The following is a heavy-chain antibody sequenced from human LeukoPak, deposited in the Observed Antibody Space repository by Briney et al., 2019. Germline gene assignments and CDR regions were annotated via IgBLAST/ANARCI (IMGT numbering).Heavy chain of an antibody. D-gene: IGHD2-2*01. CDR2: INPSGGST. CDR1: GYTFTCYY. Sequence: ASVKVSCKASGYTFTCYYMHWVRQAPGQGLEWMGIINPSGGSTSYAQKFQGRVTMTKDTSTSTVYMELSSPRSEDTAVYYCARVEPLGYCSSTSCSPSSYFDYWGQGTLVTISS. V-gene: IGHV1-46*01. CDR3: ARVEPLGYCSSTSCSPSSYFDY. J-gene: IGHJ4*02.